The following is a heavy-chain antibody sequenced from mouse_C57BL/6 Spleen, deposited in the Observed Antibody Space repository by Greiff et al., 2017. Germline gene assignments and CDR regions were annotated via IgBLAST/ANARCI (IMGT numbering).Heavy chain of an antibody. CDR2: IDPSDSYT. D-gene: IGHD1-1*01. Sequence: QVQLQQPGAELVKPGASVKLSCKASGYTFTSYWMQWVKQRPGQGLEWIGEIDPSDSYTNYNQKFKGKATLTVDTSSSTAYMQLSSLTSEDSAVYHCARGYYGSSPYAMDYWGQGTSVTVSS. V-gene: IGHV1-50*01. CDR3: ARGYYGSSPYAMDY. CDR1: GYTFTSYW. J-gene: IGHJ4*01.